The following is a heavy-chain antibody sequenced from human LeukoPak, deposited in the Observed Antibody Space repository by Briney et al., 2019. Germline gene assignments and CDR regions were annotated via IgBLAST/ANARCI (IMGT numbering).Heavy chain of an antibody. Sequence: PGGSLRLSCAASGFTFSSYGMHWVRQAPGKGLEWVAVISYDGSNKYYADSVKGRFTISRDNSKNTLYLQMNSLRAEDTAVYYCARDHILTGFQFDYWGQGTLVTVSS. CDR1: GFTFSSYG. CDR2: ISYDGSNK. CDR3: ARDHILTGFQFDY. V-gene: IGHV3-30*03. J-gene: IGHJ4*02. D-gene: IGHD3-9*01.